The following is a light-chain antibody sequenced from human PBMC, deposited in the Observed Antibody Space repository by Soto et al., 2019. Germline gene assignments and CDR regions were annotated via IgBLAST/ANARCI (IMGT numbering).Light chain of an antibody. CDR1: QRVSAGS. V-gene: IGKV3-20*01. J-gene: IGKJ4*01. Sequence: EIVLTQSPGTLSLSPGERGTLSCRASQRVSAGSLAWYQQKPGQPPRLLIYGTSSRGTGIPDRFSGSGSGTVFTINTNRLEPEDFAMYCCQHYGSSPGLTCGGGTRVEIK. CDR3: QHYGSSPGLT. CDR2: GTS.